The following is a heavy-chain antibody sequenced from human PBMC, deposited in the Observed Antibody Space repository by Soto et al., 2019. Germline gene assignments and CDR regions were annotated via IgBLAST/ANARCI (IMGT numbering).Heavy chain of an antibody. CDR2: IGTAGDT. CDR3: ARGAYCSGGSCYSDAFDI. CDR1: GFTFSSYD. Sequence: EVQLEESAGGLVQPGGSLRLSCAASGFTFSSYDMHWVRQATGKGLEWVSAIGTAGDTYYPGSVKGRFTISRENAKNSLYLQMNSLRAGDTAVYYCARGAYCSGGSCYSDAFDIWGQGTMVTVSS. J-gene: IGHJ3*02. V-gene: IGHV3-13*01. D-gene: IGHD2-15*01.